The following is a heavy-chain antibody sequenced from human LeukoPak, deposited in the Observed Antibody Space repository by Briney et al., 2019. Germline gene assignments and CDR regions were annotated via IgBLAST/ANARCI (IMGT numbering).Heavy chain of an antibody. Sequence: SDTLSLTCTVSGGSISSGSYYWSWIRQPAGKGLEWIGRIYTSGSTNYNPSLKSRVTISVDTSKNQFSLKLSSVTAADTAVYYCARDTWFGESGLDYWGQGTLVTVSS. CDR3: ARDTWFGESGLDY. CDR1: GGSISSGSYY. V-gene: IGHV4-61*02. D-gene: IGHD3-10*01. J-gene: IGHJ4*02. CDR2: IYTSGST.